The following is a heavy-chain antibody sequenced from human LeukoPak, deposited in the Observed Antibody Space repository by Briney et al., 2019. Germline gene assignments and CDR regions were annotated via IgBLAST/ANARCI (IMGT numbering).Heavy chain of an antibody. V-gene: IGHV4-59*12. CDR3: ARDVIPAAMYADY. CDR2: IYYSGST. Sequence: KPSETLSLTCTVSGGSINPYYWSWIRQPPGKGLEWIGSIYYSGSTSYNPSLKSRVTISLDTSKNQFSLKLSSVTAADTAAYYCARDVIPAAMYADYWGQGTLVTVSS. CDR1: GGSINPYY. D-gene: IGHD2-2*01. J-gene: IGHJ4*02.